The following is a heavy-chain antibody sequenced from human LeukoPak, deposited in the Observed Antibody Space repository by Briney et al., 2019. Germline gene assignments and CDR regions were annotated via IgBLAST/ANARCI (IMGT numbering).Heavy chain of an antibody. CDR1: GLSFSSFA. J-gene: IGHJ4*02. CDR3: ARASWISSSDAVR. CDR2: LRGNGET. D-gene: IGHD6-25*01. V-gene: IGHV3-23*01. Sequence: GGSLRLFCSASGLSFSSFAMSWVRQGPARGLEWASSLRGNGETFYADSVRGRFTLSSDSFTNTVYLQLNNLRVEDTAIYYCARASWISSSDAVRWGQGTLVTVSS.